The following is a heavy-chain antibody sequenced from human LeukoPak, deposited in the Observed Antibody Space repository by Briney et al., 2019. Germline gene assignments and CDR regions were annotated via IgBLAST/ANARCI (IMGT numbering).Heavy chain of an antibody. CDR3: AGAGAAAGPFDY. CDR1: GFTVSIKY. CDR2: IYSDGST. D-gene: IGHD6-13*01. V-gene: IGHV3-66*01. J-gene: IGHJ4*02. Sequence: GGSLSLLCGGSGFTVSIKYMSWLRQAPGKGLEWVSIIYSDGSTYYADSVKGRFIISRDNSKNTLYLQMNSLRAEDTAVYYCAGAGAAAGPFDYWGQGTLVTVSS.